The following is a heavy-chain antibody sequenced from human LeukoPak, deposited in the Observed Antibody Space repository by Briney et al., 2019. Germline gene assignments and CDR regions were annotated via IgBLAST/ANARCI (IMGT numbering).Heavy chain of an antibody. CDR2: IIPILGIA. CDR3: ARGDGDGYNWNYFDY. J-gene: IGHJ4*02. Sequence: ASVKVSCKASGGTFSSYAISWVRQAPGQGLEWMGRIIPILGIANYAQKFQGRVTVTADKSTSTAYMELSSLRSEDTAVYYCARGDGDGYNWNYFDYWGQGTLVTVSS. V-gene: IGHV1-69*04. D-gene: IGHD5-24*01. CDR1: GGTFSSYA.